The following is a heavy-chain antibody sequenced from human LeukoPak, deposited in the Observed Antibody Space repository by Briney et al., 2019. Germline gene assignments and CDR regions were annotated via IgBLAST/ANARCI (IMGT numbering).Heavy chain of an antibody. J-gene: IGHJ4*02. D-gene: IGHD1-26*01. CDR2: FSSSSNYI. V-gene: IGHV3-21*01. CDR3: ARDLSSGSYAFDY. CDR1: GFTFSSYS. Sequence: GGSLRPSCAASGFTFSSYSMNWVRQAPGKGLEWVTSFSSSSNYIYYADSVKGRSTISRDNAKNSLYLQMNSLGAEDTAVYYCARDLSSGSYAFDYWGQGTLVTVSS.